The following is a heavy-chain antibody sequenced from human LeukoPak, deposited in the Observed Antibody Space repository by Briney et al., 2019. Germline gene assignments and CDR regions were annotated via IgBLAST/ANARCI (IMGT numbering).Heavy chain of an antibody. CDR1: GFTFDDYG. D-gene: IGHD2-15*01. V-gene: IGHV3-20*04. CDR2: INWNGGST. J-gene: IGHJ5*02. Sequence: GGSLRLSCAASGFTFDDYGMSWVRQAPGKGLEWVSGINWNGGSTGYADSVKGRFTISRDNARNSLYLQMNTLRAEDTAVYSCARGADGVSSNSRGWFDPWGQGTLVTVSS. CDR3: ARGADGVSSNSRGWFDP.